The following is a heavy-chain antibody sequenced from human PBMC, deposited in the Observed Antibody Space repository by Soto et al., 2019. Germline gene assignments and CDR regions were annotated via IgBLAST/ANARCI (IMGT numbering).Heavy chain of an antibody. CDR3: ARSIAAADYYYYGMDV. CDR1: GGTFSSYA. CDR2: IIPIFGTA. D-gene: IGHD6-13*01. V-gene: IGHV1-69*13. J-gene: IGHJ6*02. Sequence: ASVKVSCKASGGTFSSYAISWVRQAPGQGLEWMGGIIPIFGTANYAQKFQGRVTITADESTSTAYMELSSLRSEDTAVYYCARSIAAADYYYYGMDVWGQGTTVTVSS.